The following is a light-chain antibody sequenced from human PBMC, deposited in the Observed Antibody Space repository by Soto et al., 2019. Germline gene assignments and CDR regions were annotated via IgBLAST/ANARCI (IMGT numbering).Light chain of an antibody. CDR2: DAS. CDR3: QQRSDWPLT. Sequence: ETVLTQSPATLSLSPGERATLSCRASQSVRTYLAWYQRKPGQAPRLLIYDASNRATGIPARFTGSGSGTDFTLTISSLEPEDFAVYYCQQRSDWPLTFGGGTKVDI. CDR1: QSVRTY. V-gene: IGKV3-11*01. J-gene: IGKJ4*01.